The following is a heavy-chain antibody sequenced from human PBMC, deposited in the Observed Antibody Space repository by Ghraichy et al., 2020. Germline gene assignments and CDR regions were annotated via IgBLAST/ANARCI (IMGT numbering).Heavy chain of an antibody. Sequence: SETLSLTCRVSGDSIISNNWWSWVRQPPGRGLEWVGEIYHSGSTNYNPSLKSRVIVSLDNSKNEFSLNLNSVTAADTAVYYCAREPRVAPSAGKVVEGVLDIWGQGRMVTVSS. V-gene: IGHV4-4*02. CDR3: AREPRVAPSAGKVVEGVLDI. CDR2: IYHSGST. J-gene: IGHJ3*02. CDR1: GDSIISNNW. D-gene: IGHD3-10*01.